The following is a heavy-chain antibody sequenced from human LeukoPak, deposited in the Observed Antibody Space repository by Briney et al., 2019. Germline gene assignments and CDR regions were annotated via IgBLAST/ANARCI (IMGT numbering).Heavy chain of an antibody. CDR2: IYYSGST. J-gene: IGHJ4*02. V-gene: IGHV4-59*01. CDR3: ARGYYDFWSGYRYYFDY. Sequence: SETLSLTCAVYGGSFSGYYWSWIRQPPGKGLEWIGYIYYSGSTNYNPSLKSRVTISVDTSKNQFSLKLSSVTAADTAVYYCARGYYDFWSGYRYYFDYWGQGTLVTVSS. CDR1: GGSFSGYY. D-gene: IGHD3-3*01.